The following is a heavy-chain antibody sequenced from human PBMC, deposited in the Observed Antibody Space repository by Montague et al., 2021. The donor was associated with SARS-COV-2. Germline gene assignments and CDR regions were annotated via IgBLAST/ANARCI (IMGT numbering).Heavy chain of an antibody. CDR3: ARDLDYYGSGSYPEGFDP. CDR2: TYYRSKWYN. Sequence: CAISGDSVSSNSAAWNWIRQSPSRGLEWLGRTYYRSKWYNDYAVSAKSRITINPDTSKNQFSLQPNSVTPEDTAVYYCARDLDYYGSGSYPEGFDPWGQGTLVTVSS. V-gene: IGHV6-1*01. D-gene: IGHD3-10*01. J-gene: IGHJ5*02. CDR1: GDSVSSNSAA.